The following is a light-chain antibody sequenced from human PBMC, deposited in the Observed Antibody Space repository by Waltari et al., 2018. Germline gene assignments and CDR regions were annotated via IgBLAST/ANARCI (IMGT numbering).Light chain of an antibody. J-gene: IGKJ5*01. CDR3: QQYNNWPPIT. Sequence: EIVMTQSPATVSVSPGARATLSCRARQSVSSNLAWYQQKPGQAPRLLIYGASTRATGIPARFSGSGSGTEFTLTISSLQSEDFAVYYCQQYNNWPPITFGQGTRLEIK. CDR2: GAS. V-gene: IGKV3-15*01. CDR1: QSVSSN.